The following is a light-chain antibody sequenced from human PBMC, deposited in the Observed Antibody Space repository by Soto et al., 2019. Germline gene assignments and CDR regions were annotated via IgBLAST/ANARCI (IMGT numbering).Light chain of an antibody. V-gene: IGLV1-40*01. CDR1: SSSIGAGYD. J-gene: IGLJ2*01. CDR3: HSYDSSLSGVV. CDR2: GNF. Sequence: QSVLPQPPSVSGAPGQGVTISCAGGSSSIGAGYDVHWYQQLPGTAPKLLIYGNFNRPSGVPDRFSGSKSGTSASLAITGLQAGDGADYYCHSYDSSLSGVVFGGGTKVTVL.